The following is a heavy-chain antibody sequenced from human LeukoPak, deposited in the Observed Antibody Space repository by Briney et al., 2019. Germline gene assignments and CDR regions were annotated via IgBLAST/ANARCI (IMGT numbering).Heavy chain of an antibody. J-gene: IGHJ4*02. CDR3: ASLEGGPSDGR. CDR1: GFPPRSRY. D-gene: IGHD3-3*01. CDR2: IYSGGTT. V-gene: IGHV3-53*01. Sequence: VGSLRLSCELSGFPPRSRYITWVRQPPGPGLECVAGIYSGGTTYHLDSAKGRFTNSRDISKSTMYLEMNNLRVEDTAIYYCASLEGGPSDGRWGQGTLVTVSS.